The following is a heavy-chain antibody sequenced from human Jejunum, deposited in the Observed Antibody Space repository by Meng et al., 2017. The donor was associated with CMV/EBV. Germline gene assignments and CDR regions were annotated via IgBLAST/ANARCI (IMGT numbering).Heavy chain of an antibody. CDR1: GFTFSSYN. Sequence: VQLVDSGGGLVKSGGSLRLSCIGSGFTFSSYNMNWVRQAPGKGLEWVSSISSSSRYINYADSVKGRFTISRDNAKNSLYLQMNSLRVEDTAIYYCARDIDHWGQGTLVTVSS. J-gene: IGHJ5*02. CDR2: ISSSSRYI. V-gene: IGHV3-21*01. CDR3: ARDIDH.